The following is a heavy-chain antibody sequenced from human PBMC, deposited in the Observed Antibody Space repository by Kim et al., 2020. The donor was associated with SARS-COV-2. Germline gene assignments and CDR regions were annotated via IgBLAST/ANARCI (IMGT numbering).Heavy chain of an antibody. D-gene: IGHD5-12*01. CDR2: IYPSDSDT. V-gene: IGHV5-51*01. Sequence: GESLKISCKSSGYSFTTSYIAWVRQLPGKGLEWRGCIYPSDSDTTYSPSFEGQVTISADKSINTAYLQWRSLEASDTAIYYCARLESGYSVYDYSRYNYYGLDVWGQGTTVTVSS. CDR3: ARLESGYSVYDYSRYNYYGLDV. J-gene: IGHJ6*02. CDR1: GYSFTTSY.